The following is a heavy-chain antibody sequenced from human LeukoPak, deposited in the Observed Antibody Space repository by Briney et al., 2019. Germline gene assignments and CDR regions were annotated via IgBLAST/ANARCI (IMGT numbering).Heavy chain of an antibody. D-gene: IGHD3-10*01. CDR2: IYYSGTT. CDR1: GGSISSYY. V-gene: IGHV4-59*12. CDR3: ARARGYYFDY. Sequence: PSETLSLTCTVSGGSISSYYWSWIRQPPGKGLEWIGYIYYSGTTNYNPSLKSRVTISVDTSKNQFSLKLSSVTAADTAVYYCARARGYYFDYWGQGTLVTVSS. J-gene: IGHJ4*02.